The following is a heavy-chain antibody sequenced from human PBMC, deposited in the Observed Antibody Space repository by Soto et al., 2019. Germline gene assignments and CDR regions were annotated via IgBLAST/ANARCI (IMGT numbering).Heavy chain of an antibody. J-gene: IGHJ6*02. CDR3: ARDGYYYPMDV. D-gene: IGHD6-13*01. Sequence: QVQLQESGPGLVKPSQTLSLTCTVSGGSISSCGYYWSWIRQNPGKGLEWIGYIYYSGSTYYNPSLKSRVTIEVDTSKNQFSLQLSSVTAADTAVYYCARDGYYYPMDVWGQGTTVTVSS. V-gene: IGHV4-31*03. CDR2: IYYSGST. CDR1: GGSISSCGYY.